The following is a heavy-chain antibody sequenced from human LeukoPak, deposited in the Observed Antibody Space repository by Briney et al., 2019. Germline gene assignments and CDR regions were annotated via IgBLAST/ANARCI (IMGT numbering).Heavy chain of an antibody. CDR3: ARDGDYYDFWSGYYSPNWFDP. J-gene: IGHJ5*02. D-gene: IGHD3-3*01. CDR2: INPNGGGT. Sequence: GASVKVSCKASGYTFTGYYMHWVRQAPGQGLEWMGGINPNGGGTNYAQKFQGRVTMTRDTSISTAYMELSRLRSDDTAVYYCARDGDYYDFWSGYYSPNWFDPWGQGTLVTVSS. V-gene: IGHV1-2*02. CDR1: GYTFTGYY.